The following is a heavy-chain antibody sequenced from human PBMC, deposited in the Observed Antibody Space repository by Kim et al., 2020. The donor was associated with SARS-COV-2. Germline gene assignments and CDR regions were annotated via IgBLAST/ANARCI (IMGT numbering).Heavy chain of an antibody. CDR1: GFTVSTNY. CDR2: IYSGGNT. Sequence: GSLRLSCVVSGFTVSTNYMTWVRQAPGKGLEWVSVIYSGGNTYYADSVKGRFTISRDNSKNTLYLQMNSLRAEDTAVYYCARDGDDSSGYYSPFDYWGQGTLVTVSS. V-gene: IGHV3-53*01. D-gene: IGHD3-22*01. CDR3: ARDGDDSSGYYSPFDY. J-gene: IGHJ4*02.